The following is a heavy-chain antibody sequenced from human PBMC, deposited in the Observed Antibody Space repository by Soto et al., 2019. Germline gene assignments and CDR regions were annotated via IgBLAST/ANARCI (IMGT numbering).Heavy chain of an antibody. CDR2: INHSGST. Sequence: QVQLQQWGAGLLKPSETLSLTCAVYGGSFSGYYWSWIRQPPGKGLEWIGEINHSGSTNYNPSLKSRVTISVDTSKNQFSLKLSSVTAAVTAVYYCAAPLGREDAFDIWCQGTMVTVSS. CDR3: AAPLGREDAFDI. V-gene: IGHV4-34*01. D-gene: IGHD7-27*01. J-gene: IGHJ3*02. CDR1: GGSFSGYY.